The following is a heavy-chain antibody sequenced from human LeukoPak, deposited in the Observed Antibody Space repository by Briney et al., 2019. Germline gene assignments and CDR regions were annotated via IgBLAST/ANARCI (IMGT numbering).Heavy chain of an antibody. Sequence: GGSLRLSCAASGFTFSSYAMHWVRQAPGKGLEWVSGISWNSGSIGYADSVKGRFTISRDNAKNSLYLQMNSLRAEDTALYYCAKGCRDYAHYYYMDVWGKGTTVTISS. CDR1: GFTFSSYA. CDR3: AKGCRDYAHYYYMDV. J-gene: IGHJ6*03. D-gene: IGHD4-17*01. V-gene: IGHV3-9*01. CDR2: ISWNSGSI.